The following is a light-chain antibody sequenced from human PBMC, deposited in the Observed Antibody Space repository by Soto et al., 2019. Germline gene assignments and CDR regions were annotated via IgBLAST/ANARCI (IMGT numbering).Light chain of an antibody. CDR1: QGISNS. CDR3: QQRSNWPYT. CDR2: DTS. Sequence: EIVLTQSPATLSLSPGERATLSCRASQGISNSLAWFQQKPGQAPRLLIYDTSHRATGIPARFSGSGSGTDFTLTISSLEPEDFAVYFCQQRSNWPYTFGQGTNLEIK. J-gene: IGKJ2*01. V-gene: IGKV3-11*01.